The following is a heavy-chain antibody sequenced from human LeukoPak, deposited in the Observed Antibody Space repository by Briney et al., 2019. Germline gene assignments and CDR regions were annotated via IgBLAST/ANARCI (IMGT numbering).Heavy chain of an antibody. Sequence: SGGSLRLSCAASGFTFSGSAMHWVRQASGKGLEWVGRIRSKANSYATAYAASVKGRFTISRDDSKNTAYLQMNSLKTEDTAVHYCTTTAGRAAAGTGFDYWGQGTLVTVSS. J-gene: IGHJ4*02. CDR3: TTTAGRAAAGTGFDY. D-gene: IGHD6-13*01. CDR2: IRSKANSYAT. V-gene: IGHV3-73*01. CDR1: GFTFSGSA.